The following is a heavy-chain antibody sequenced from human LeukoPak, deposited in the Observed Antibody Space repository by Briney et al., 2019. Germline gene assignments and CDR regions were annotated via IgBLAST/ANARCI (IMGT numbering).Heavy chain of an antibody. V-gene: IGHV3-9*01. Sequence: GGSLRLSCAASGFTFDDYAMHWVRQAPGKGLEWVSGISWNSGSIGYADSVKGRFTISRDNAKNSLYLQMNSLRVEDTALYYCAKDVTGTTRAFDYWGQGTLVTVSS. CDR3: AKDVTGTTRAFDY. CDR1: GFTFDDYA. J-gene: IGHJ4*02. D-gene: IGHD1-20*01. CDR2: ISWNSGSI.